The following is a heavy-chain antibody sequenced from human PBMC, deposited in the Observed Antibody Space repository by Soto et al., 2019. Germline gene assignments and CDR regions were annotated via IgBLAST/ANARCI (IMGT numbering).Heavy chain of an antibody. CDR1: GYTFTSYA. CDR3: ARANVVPAAIPLYMYV. CDR2: INAGNGNT. J-gene: IGHJ6*03. Sequence: ASVKVSCKASGYTFTSYAMHWVCQAPGQRLEWMGWINAGNGNTKYSKKFQGRVTITRDTSPSTAYMELSSLRSEDTAVYYCARANVVPAAIPLYMYVWGKGTTVTVSS. D-gene: IGHD2-2*01. V-gene: IGHV1-3*01.